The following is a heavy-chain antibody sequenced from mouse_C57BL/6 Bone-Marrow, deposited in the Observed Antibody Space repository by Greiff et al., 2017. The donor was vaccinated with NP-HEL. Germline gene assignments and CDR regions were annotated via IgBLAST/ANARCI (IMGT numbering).Heavy chain of an antibody. Sequence: QVQLKESGAELVKPGASVKVSCKASGYTFTSYWMHWVKQRPGQGLEWIGRIHPSDSDTNYNQKFKGKATLIVDKSSSTAYLQLSSLTSEDSAVYYCAMGYIGVWYLDVWGTGTTVTVSS. J-gene: IGHJ1*03. CDR1: GYTFTSYW. V-gene: IGHV1-74*01. CDR2: IHPSDSDT. D-gene: IGHD2-14*01. CDR3: AMGYIGVWYLDV.